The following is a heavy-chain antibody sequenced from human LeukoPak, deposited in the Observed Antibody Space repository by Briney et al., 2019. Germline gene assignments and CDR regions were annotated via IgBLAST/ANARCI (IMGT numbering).Heavy chain of an antibody. CDR3: ARGGVCSGGSCYLGWFDP. J-gene: IGHJ5*02. Sequence: ASVKVSCKASGYTFTSYAMHCVRQAPGQRLEWMGWINAGNGNTKYSQKFQGRVTITRDTSASTAYMELSSLRSEDTAVYYCARGGVCSGGSCYLGWFDPWGQGTLVTVSS. D-gene: IGHD2-15*01. V-gene: IGHV1-3*01. CDR1: GYTFTSYA. CDR2: INAGNGNT.